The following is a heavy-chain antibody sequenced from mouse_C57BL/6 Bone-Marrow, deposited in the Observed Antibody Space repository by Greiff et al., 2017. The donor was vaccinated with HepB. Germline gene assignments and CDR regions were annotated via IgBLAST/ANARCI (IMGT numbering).Heavy chain of an antibody. J-gene: IGHJ3*01. CDR3: AGGYDYEYDGGAWFAY. V-gene: IGHV1-81*01. Sequence: QVQLKESGAELARPGASVKLSCKASGYTFTSYGISWVKQRTGQGLEWIGEIYPRSGNTYYNEKFTGKATLTADKSSSTAYMELRSLTSEDSAVYFCAGGYDYEYDGGAWFAYWGQGTLVTVSA. CDR2: IYPRSGNT. D-gene: IGHD2-4*01. CDR1: GYTFTSYG.